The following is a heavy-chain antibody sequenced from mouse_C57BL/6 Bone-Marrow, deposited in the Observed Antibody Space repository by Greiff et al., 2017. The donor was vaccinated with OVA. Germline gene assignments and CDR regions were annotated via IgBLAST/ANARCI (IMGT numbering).Heavy chain of an antibody. CDR3: TRGGGGSFAY. Sequence: EVKLVESGEGLVKPGASLKLSCAASGFTFSSYAMSWVRQTPEKRLEWVAYISSGGDYIYYADTVKGRCTISRDNARNTLYLQMSRLKSEDTAMYYCTRGGGGSFAYWGQGTLVTVSA. V-gene: IGHV5S21*01. J-gene: IGHJ3*01. CDR2: ISSGGDYI. CDR1: GFTFSSYA.